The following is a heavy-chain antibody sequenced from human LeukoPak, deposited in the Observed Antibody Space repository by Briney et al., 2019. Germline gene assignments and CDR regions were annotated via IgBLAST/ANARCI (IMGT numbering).Heavy chain of an antibody. V-gene: IGHV4-59*01. D-gene: IGHD2-2*02. Sequence: SETLSLTCTVSGGSISSYYWSWIRQPPGKGLEWIGYIYYSGSTNYNPSLKSRVTISVDTSKNQFSLKPSSVTAADTAVYYCARVDIVVVPAAIMGWFDPWGQGTLVTVSS. CDR2: IYYSGST. J-gene: IGHJ5*02. CDR1: GGSISSYY. CDR3: ARVDIVVVPAAIMGWFDP.